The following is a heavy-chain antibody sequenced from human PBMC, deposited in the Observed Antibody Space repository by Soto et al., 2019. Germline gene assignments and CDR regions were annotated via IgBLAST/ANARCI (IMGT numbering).Heavy chain of an antibody. Sequence: GASVKVSCKASGGTFSSYAISWVRQAPGQGLEWMGGIIPIFGTANYAQKFQGRVTITADESTSTAYVELSSLRSEDTAVYFCARGRFLEWLLDRDNWFDPWGQGTLVTVSS. V-gene: IGHV1-69*01. D-gene: IGHD3-3*01. CDR2: IIPIFGTA. CDR1: GGTFSSYA. J-gene: IGHJ5*02. CDR3: ARGRFLEWLLDRDNWFDP.